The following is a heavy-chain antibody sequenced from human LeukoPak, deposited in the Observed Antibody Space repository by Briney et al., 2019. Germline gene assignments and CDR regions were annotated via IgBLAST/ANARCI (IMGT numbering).Heavy chain of an antibody. CDR1: GFTFSSYA. CDR2: ISGSGGNT. D-gene: IGHD3-22*01. V-gene: IGHV3-23*01. J-gene: IGHJ4*02. CDR3: AKPLDSSGFDYFDY. Sequence: GGSLRLSCAASGFTFSSYALSWVRQAPWKGLEWVSAISGSGGNTYYADSVRGRFTISRDNSKNTLYLQMNSLRAEDTAVYYCAKPLDSSGFDYFDYWGQGTLVTVSS.